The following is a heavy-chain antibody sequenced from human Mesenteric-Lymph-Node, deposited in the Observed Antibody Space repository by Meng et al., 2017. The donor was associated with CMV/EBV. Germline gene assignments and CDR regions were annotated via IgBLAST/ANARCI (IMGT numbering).Heavy chain of an antibody. CDR3: TRDTPSYSYGA. CDR2: ISSSASYI. D-gene: IGHD5-18*01. V-gene: IGHV3-21*06. CDR1: GFTFSGYS. J-gene: IGHJ5*02. Sequence: LSLTCAASGFTFSGYSMNWVRQAPGKGLEWVSSISSSASYIYYADSVKGRFTISRDNAKNSLFLQMNSLRVEDTAVYYCTRDTPSYSYGAWGQGTLVTVSS.